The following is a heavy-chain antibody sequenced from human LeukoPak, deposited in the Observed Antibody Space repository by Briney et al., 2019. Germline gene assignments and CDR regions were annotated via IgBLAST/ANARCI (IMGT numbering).Heavy chain of an antibody. V-gene: IGHV3-64D*06. CDR1: GFTFSSYA. CDR2: INSNGGGT. J-gene: IGHJ4*02. Sequence: GGSLRLSCSASGFTFSSYAMHWVRQAPGKGLEYVSGINSNGGGTYYADSVKGRFIISRDNSKKTLYLQMSSLRVEDTAMYYCVKESRQQWLVPPRFDYWGQGTLVTVSS. D-gene: IGHD6-19*01. CDR3: VKESRQQWLVPPRFDY.